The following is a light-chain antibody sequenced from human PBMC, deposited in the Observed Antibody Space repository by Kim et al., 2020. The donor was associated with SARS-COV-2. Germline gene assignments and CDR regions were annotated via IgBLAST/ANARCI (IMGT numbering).Light chain of an antibody. CDR3: ASWTGTNSLV. V-gene: IGLV2-14*03. CDR1: SADVGGYKF. CDR2: DVS. J-gene: IGLJ1*01. Sequence: GRSITISCTGSSADVGGYKFVSWYQQHTGEAPKLMIYDVSDRPSGISPRFSGSRSGNTASLTISGLQAEDEADYFCASWTGTNSLVFGPGTKVTVL.